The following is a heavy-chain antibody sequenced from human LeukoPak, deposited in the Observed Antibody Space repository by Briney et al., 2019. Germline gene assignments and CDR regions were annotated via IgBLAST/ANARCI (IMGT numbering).Heavy chain of an antibody. CDR3: ARDPDFWSGYMDY. J-gene: IGHJ4*02. V-gene: IGHV3-48*01. CDR1: GFTFSSYS. CDR2: ISSSSSTI. Sequence: GGSLRLSCAASGFTFSSYSMNWVRQAPGKGLEWVSFISSSSSTIYYGDSVKGRFTISRDNAKNSLFLQMNSLRAEDTAVYYCARDPDFWSGYMDYWGQGTLVHVSS. D-gene: IGHD3-3*01.